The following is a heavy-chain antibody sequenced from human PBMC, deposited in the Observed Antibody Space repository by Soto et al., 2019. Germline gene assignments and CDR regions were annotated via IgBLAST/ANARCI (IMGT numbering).Heavy chain of an antibody. J-gene: IGHJ4*02. D-gene: IGHD4-17*01. CDR1: GFTFSSYA. CDR2: ISYDGSNK. V-gene: IGHV3-30-3*01. Sequence: QVQLVESGGGVVQPGRSQRLSCAASGFTFSSYAMHWVRQAPGKGLEWVAVISYDGSNKYYADSVKGRFTISRDNSKNTLYLQMNSLRAEDTAVYYCARWGTTVATNFNWGQGTLVTVSS. CDR3: ARWGTTVATNFN.